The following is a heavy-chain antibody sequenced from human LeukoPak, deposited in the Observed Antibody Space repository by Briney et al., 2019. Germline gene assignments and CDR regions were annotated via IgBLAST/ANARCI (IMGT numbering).Heavy chain of an antibody. Sequence: PGGSLRLSCAASGFTFSSYEMNWVRQPPGKGLEWVSYISSSGSTIYYADSVKGRFTTSRDNAKKSLYLQMNSLRAEDTAVYYCAKGAAAGSDGYFQHWGQGTLVTVSS. V-gene: IGHV3-48*03. CDR1: GFTFSSYE. CDR3: AKGAAAGSDGYFQH. D-gene: IGHD6-13*01. J-gene: IGHJ1*01. CDR2: ISSSGSTI.